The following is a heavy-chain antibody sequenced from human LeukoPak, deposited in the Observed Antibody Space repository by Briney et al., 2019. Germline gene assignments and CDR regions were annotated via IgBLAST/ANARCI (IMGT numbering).Heavy chain of an antibody. V-gene: IGHV3-30*04. CDR3: ARGPNYDFWSGYYTNYYYYMDL. D-gene: IGHD3-3*01. Sequence: PGGSLRLSRAASGFTFSSYAMHWVRQAPGKGLEWVAVISYDGSNKYYTDSVRGRFTISRDNSKNTLYLQMNSLRAEDTAVYYCARGPNYDFWSGYYTNYYYYMDLWGKGTTVTVSS. CDR1: GFTFSSYA. J-gene: IGHJ6*03. CDR2: ISYDGSNK.